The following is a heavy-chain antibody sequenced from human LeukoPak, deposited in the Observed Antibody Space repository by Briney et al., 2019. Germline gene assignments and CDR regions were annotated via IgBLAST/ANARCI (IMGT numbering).Heavy chain of an antibody. V-gene: IGHV3-48*03. CDR1: GFTFSSYA. Sequence: GGSLRLSCAASGFTFSSYAMSWVRQAPGKGLEWVSYISSSGSTIYYADSVKGRFTISRDNAKNSLYLQMNSLRAEDTAVYYCARDRDDYGGNKDFDYWGQGTLVTVSS. J-gene: IGHJ4*02. D-gene: IGHD4-23*01. CDR3: ARDRDDYGGNKDFDY. CDR2: ISSSGSTI.